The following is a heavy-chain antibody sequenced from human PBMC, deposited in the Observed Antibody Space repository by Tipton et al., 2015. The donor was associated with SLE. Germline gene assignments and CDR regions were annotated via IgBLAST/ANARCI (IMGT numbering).Heavy chain of an antibody. CDR2: INPNTGGA. D-gene: IGHD3-10*02. J-gene: IGHJ4*02. CDR3: ARECSGTGCLDY. Sequence: QSGAEVKKPGASVKVSCKTSGYSFTGYYIHWTRQAPGQGLEWMGRINPNTGGADYAQKFQGRLTMTRDTSISTAYMDLSRLRSDDTAIYYCARECSGTGCLDYWGQGTLVTVSS. V-gene: IGHV1-2*06. CDR1: GYSFTGYY.